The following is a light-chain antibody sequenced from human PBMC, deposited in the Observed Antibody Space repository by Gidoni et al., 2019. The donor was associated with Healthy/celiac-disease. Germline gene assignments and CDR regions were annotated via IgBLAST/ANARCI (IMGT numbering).Light chain of an antibody. Sequence: DIQMTQSPSSLSASVGDRVTITCRASQSISSYLNWYQQKPGKAPKLLIYAASSLQSGVPSRFSGSGSGTDFTLTISSLQPEEFATYYCQPSYSTPRTFXQXTQVEIK. J-gene: IGKJ1*01. V-gene: IGKV1-39*01. CDR2: AAS. CDR3: QPSYSTPRT. CDR1: QSISSY.